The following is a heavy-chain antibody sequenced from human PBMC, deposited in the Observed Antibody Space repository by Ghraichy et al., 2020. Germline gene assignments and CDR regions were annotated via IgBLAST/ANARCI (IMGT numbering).Heavy chain of an antibody. D-gene: IGHD5-24*01. CDR2: IYTSGSN. J-gene: IGHJ6*02. CDR1: GGSISSYY. CDR3: ARHWGGYNNKAYYYYGMDV. Sequence: SETLSLTCTVSGGSISSYYWSWIRQPPGKGLEWIGYIYTSGSNNYNPSLKSRVTISVDTSKNQFSLKLSSVTAADTAVYYCARHWGGYNNKAYYYYGMDVWGQGTTVTVSS. V-gene: IGHV4-4*09.